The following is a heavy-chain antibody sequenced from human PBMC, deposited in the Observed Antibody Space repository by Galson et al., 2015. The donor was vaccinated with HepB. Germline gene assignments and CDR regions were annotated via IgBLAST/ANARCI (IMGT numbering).Heavy chain of an antibody. D-gene: IGHD3-10*01. CDR2: IYPGDSDT. CDR1: GSSFTSYW. CDR3: ARQRPLRNYYYYHYIDV. J-gene: IGHJ6*03. V-gene: IGHV5-51*01. Sequence: QSGAEVKKPGESLKISCKGSGSSFTSYWIGWVRQMPGKGLEWMGIIYPGDSDTRYSPSFQGQVTISADKSISTADLQWSSLKASDTAMYYCARQRPLRNYYYYHYIDVWGKGTTVTVSS.